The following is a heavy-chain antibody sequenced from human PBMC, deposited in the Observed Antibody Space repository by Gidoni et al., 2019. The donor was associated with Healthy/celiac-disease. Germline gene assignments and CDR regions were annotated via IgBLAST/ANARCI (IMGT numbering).Heavy chain of an antibody. CDR3: ASTIDYYDSSGYYCHYFDY. CDR1: GGPISSSSSS. D-gene: IGHD3-22*01. Sequence: QLQLQESGPGLVKPSETLSLTCTVSGGPISSSSSSWGWIRPPPWKGLEWIGSIYYSGSTSYNPSLKSRVTISVDTSKNQFSLKLSSVTAADTAVYYCASTIDYYDSSGYYCHYFDYWGQGTLVTVSS. J-gene: IGHJ4*02. V-gene: IGHV4-39*01. CDR2: IYYSGST.